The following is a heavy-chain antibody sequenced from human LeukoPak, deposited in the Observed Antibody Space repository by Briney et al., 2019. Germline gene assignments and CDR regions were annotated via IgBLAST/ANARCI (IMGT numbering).Heavy chain of an antibody. Sequence: GASVKVSCKASGYTFTSYGISWVRQAPGQGLEWMGWISAYNGNTNYAQKLQGRVTMTTDTSTSTAYMELRSLRSDDTAVYYCARGKYYYDSSGRGDYFDYWGQGTLVSVSS. D-gene: IGHD3-22*01. CDR3: ARGKYYYDSSGRGDYFDY. J-gene: IGHJ4*02. CDR2: ISAYNGNT. V-gene: IGHV1-18*01. CDR1: GYTFTSYG.